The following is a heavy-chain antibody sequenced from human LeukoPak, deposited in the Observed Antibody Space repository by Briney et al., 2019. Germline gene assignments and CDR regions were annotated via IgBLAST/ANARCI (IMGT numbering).Heavy chain of an antibody. Sequence: TGGSLRLSCAASGFTFSSYGMHWVRQAPGKGLEWVAYIQYDGSNEQFADSVKGRFSISRDSSKNILYLQVNSLRAKDTAVYYCARGYSSGWYRGDAFHIWGQGTLVTVSS. CDR3: ARGYSSGWYRGDAFHI. J-gene: IGHJ3*02. CDR2: IQYDGSNE. D-gene: IGHD6-19*01. V-gene: IGHV3-30*02. CDR1: GFTFSSYG.